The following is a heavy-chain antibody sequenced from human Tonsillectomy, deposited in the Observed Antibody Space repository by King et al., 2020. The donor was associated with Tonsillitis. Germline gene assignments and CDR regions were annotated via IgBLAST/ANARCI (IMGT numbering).Heavy chain of an antibody. CDR2: IRYDGSNK. Sequence: VQLVESGGGVVQPGGSLRLSCAASGFTFSSYGMHWVRQAPGKGLEWVAFIRYDGSNKYYADSVKGRFTISRDNSKNTLYLQMNSLRVEDTVVYYCAKDRPSDYVSSFGAFDIWGQGTRVTAPS. D-gene: IGHD3-22*01. CDR1: GFTFSSYG. V-gene: IGHV3-30*02. J-gene: IGHJ3*02. CDR3: AKDRPSDYVSSFGAFDI.